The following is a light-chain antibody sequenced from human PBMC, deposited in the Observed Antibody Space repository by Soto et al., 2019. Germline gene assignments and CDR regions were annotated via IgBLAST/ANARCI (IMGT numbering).Light chain of an antibody. V-gene: IGKV1-5*03. CDR1: QSINSW. CDR2: KAS. Sequence: DIQMTQSPSTLSAFVGDRVTITCRASQSINSWLAWYQQKPGKAPKLLIYKASSLESGVPSRFSGSGSGTEFTLSISSLQPDDFATYYCQQYNDYWTFGKGTKVEIK. CDR3: QQYNDYWT. J-gene: IGKJ1*01.